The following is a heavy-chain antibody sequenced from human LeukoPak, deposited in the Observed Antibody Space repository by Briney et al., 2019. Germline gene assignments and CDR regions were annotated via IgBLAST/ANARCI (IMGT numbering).Heavy chain of an antibody. CDR3: AKVGSEYQLLYVRFDY. CDR1: VLTFRSYA. J-gene: IGHJ4*02. CDR2: ISTSGGST. Sequence: GGSLRLSCAASVLTFRSYAMSWVRQAPGKGLEWVSTISTSGGSTYYADSVKGRFTISRDNSKNTLYLQMNSLRAEDTAVYYCAKVGSEYQLLYVRFDYWGQGTLVTVSS. V-gene: IGHV3-23*01. D-gene: IGHD2-2*02.